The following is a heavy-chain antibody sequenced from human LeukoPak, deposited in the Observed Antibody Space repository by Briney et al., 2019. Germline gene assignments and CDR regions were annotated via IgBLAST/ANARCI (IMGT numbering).Heavy chain of an antibody. J-gene: IGHJ3*02. CDR1: GFTVSSNY. D-gene: IGHD3-22*01. CDR3: ARDPKAYYDSSGANAFDI. Sequence: GGSLRLSCAASGFTVSSNYMSWVRQAPGKGLEWVSVIYSGGSTYYADSVKGRFTISRDNSKNTLYLQMNSMRAEDTAVYYCARDPKAYYDSSGANAFDIWGQGTMVTVSS. CDR2: IYSGGST. V-gene: IGHV3-53*01.